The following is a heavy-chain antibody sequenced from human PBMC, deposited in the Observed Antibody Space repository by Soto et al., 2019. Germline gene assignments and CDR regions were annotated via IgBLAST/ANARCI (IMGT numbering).Heavy chain of an antibody. Sequence: SGTLSLTCTVSGGSISSGDYYWSWVRQPPGKDLEYIGYIYYTGSTYYNPSLNSRLTMSVDTSKNQFSLKLSSVTAADTAVYYCVRRLAVKPRYYFAYWGKGTLATVS. CDR2: IYYTGST. V-gene: IGHV4-30-4*01. D-gene: IGHD6-19*01. J-gene: IGHJ4*02. CDR3: VRRLAVKPRYYFAY. CDR1: GGSISSGDYY.